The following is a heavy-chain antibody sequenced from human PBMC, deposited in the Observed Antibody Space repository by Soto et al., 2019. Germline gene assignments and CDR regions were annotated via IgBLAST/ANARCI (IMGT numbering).Heavy chain of an antibody. CDR3: AKHQGIAASHGID. Sequence: GGSLRLSCAASGFTFNNYGMHWVRQAPGKGLEWVAVISNDGSDKYYADSVKGRLTISRDNSKNTVYLQMNSLRAEDTAVYYCAKHQGIAASHGIDWGQGTMVTVSS. V-gene: IGHV3-30*18. CDR1: GFTFNNYG. D-gene: IGHD6-13*01. J-gene: IGHJ3*01. CDR2: ISNDGSDK.